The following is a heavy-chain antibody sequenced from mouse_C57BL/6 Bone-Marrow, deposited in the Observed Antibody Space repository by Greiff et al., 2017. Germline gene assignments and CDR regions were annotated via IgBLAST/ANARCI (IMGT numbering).Heavy chain of an antibody. D-gene: IGHD1-1*01. CDR2: IDPENGDT. CDR3: TFYGSSSFAY. CDR1: GFNIKDAY. V-gene: IGHV14-4*01. Sequence: VQLQQSGAELVRPGASVKLSCTASGFNIKDAYMHWVKQRPEQGLEWIGWIDPENGDTEYASKFQGKATITADTSSNTAYLQLSSLTSEDTAVYYCTFYGSSSFAYWGQGTLVTVSA. J-gene: IGHJ3*01.